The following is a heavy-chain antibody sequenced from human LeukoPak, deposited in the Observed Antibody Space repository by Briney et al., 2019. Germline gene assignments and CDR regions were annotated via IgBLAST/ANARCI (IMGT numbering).Heavy chain of an antibody. CDR3: AKLIVVVPAPRDGMDV. Sequence: GGSLRLSCAASGFTFSSYGMHWVRQAPGKGLEWVAVISYDGSNKYYADSVKGRFTISRDSSKNTLYLQMNSLRTEDTAVYYCAKLIVVVPAPRDGMDVWGKGTTVTVSS. CDR2: ISYDGSNK. CDR1: GFTFSSYG. D-gene: IGHD2-2*01. V-gene: IGHV3-30*18. J-gene: IGHJ6*04.